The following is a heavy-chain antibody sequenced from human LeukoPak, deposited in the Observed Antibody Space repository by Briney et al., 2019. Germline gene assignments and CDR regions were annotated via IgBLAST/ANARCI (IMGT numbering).Heavy chain of an antibody. Sequence: GGSLRLSCAASGFTFSSYAMSWVRQAPGKGLEWVSAIIGSGDNTYYADSVKGRFTISRDNSKNTLYLQMNNLRAEDTAVYYCAGALAVAGTFDYWGQGTLVTVSS. D-gene: IGHD6-19*01. CDR2: IIGSGDNT. CDR3: AGALAVAGTFDY. CDR1: GFTFSSYA. V-gene: IGHV3-23*01. J-gene: IGHJ4*02.